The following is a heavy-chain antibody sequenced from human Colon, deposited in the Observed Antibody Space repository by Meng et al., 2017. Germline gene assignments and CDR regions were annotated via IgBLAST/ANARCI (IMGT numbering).Heavy chain of an antibody. J-gene: IGHJ4*02. D-gene: IGHD3-16*02. CDR1: GDGGSSNAEV. CDR2: TYYRAKWNH. CDR3: TRALEFYRFEY. V-gene: IGHV6-1*01. Sequence: QPQLQLSGTGPGMPSHTLSLSCASAGDGGSSNAEVWNWIRQPPSRGLEWLGRTYYRAKWNHDYAESLRGRITINPDTSNNQLSLQLNSVAPEDTAVYFCTRALEFYRFEYWGQGTLVTVSS.